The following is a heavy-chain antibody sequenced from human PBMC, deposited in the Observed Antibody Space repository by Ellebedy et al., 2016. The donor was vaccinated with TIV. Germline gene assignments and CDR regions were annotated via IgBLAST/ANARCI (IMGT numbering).Heavy chain of an antibody. V-gene: IGHV1-2*02. J-gene: IGHJ5*02. D-gene: IGHD4-23*01. CDR1: GYTFTDHY. CDR3: ARHILQTPHNWFDP. Sequence: AASVKVSCKASGYTFTDHYIHWVRQAPGQGLEWMGWISPNSGGTDYPQKFMGRVTMTMDTSMNTNYMELSRLTFDDTALYFCARHILQTPHNWFDPWGQGSLVTVSS. CDR2: ISPNSGGT.